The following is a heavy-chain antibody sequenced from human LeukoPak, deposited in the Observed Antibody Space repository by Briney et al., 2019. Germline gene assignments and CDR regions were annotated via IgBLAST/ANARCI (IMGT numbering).Heavy chain of an antibody. D-gene: IGHD2-2*01. CDR1: GYTFTGYH. CDR3: ATGYCSSTSCFDFDY. V-gene: IGHV1-2*02. CDR2: INPNSGGT. Sequence: ASVKVSCKASGYTFTGYHMHWVRQAPGQGLAWMGWINPNSGGTNYAQKFQGMVTMPMDTSISTAYMELSRLRSDDTAVYYCATGYCSSTSCFDFDYLGRGTLVTVSS. J-gene: IGHJ4*02.